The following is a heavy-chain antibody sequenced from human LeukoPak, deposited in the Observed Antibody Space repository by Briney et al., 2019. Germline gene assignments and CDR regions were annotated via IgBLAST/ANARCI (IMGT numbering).Heavy chain of an antibody. J-gene: IGHJ1*01. D-gene: IGHD3-3*01. CDR1: GFTFSSYE. Sequence: PGGSLRLSCAASGFTFSSYETNWVRQAPGKGLEWVSYISSSGSTIYYADSVKGRFTISRDNAKNSLYLQMNSLRAEDTAVYYCASYGFHRRISRRYDLDYFQHWGQGTLVTVSS. CDR2: ISSSGSTI. V-gene: IGHV3-48*03. CDR3: ASYGFHRRISRRYDLDYFQH.